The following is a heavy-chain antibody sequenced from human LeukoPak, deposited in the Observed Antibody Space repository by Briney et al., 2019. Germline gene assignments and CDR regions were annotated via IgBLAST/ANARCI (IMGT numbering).Heavy chain of an antibody. D-gene: IGHD1-26*01. CDR2: IYYSGST. V-gene: IGHV4-59*01. CDR3: ATYSGSYFNY. J-gene: IGHJ4*02. Sequence: PSETLSLTCTVSGGSISSYYWSWIRQPPGKGLEWIGYIYYSGSTNYNPSLKSRVTMSVDTSKNQFSLKLSSVTAADTAVYYCATYSGSYFNYWGQGTLVTVSS. CDR1: GGSISSYY.